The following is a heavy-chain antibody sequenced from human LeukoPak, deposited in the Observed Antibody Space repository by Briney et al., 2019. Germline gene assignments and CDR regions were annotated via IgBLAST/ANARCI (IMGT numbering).Heavy chain of an antibody. CDR2: INPNSGGT. D-gene: IGHD3-22*01. CDR1: GYTFTGYY. V-gene: IGHV1-2*02. J-gene: IGHJ4*02. CDR3: ARARVLTYYXDSXGXXLXDY. Sequence: ASVKVSCKASGYTFTGYYMHWVRQAPGQGLEWMGWINPNSGGTNYAQKFQGRVTMTRDTSISTAYMELSRLRSDDTAVYYCARARVLTYYXDSXGXXLXDYWGQGTXVTVSS.